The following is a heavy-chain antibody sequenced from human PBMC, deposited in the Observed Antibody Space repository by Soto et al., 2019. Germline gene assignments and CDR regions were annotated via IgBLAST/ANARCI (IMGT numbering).Heavy chain of an antibody. J-gene: IGHJ4*02. D-gene: IGHD2-2*01. Sequence: PGGSLRLSCATSGFTFSTYNMNWFRQAPGKGLEWISYISSSGSNMYSAYSVKGRFTISRDNAKDSLYLQMNSLRVEDTAVYYCATVDGPTTRPSGYWGQGTLVTVSS. CDR1: GFTFSTYN. CDR3: ATVDGPTTRPSGY. V-gene: IGHV3-48*01. CDR2: ISSSGSNM.